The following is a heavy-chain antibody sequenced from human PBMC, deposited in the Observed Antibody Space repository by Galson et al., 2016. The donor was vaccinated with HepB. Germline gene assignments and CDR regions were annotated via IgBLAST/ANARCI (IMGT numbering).Heavy chain of an antibody. CDR3: ASPARFGLAFAY. D-gene: IGHD6-6*01. CDR1: GGSINSSSYY. V-gene: IGHV4-39*01. J-gene: IGHJ4*02. CDR2: FYYTGTS. Sequence: SETLSLTCTVSGGSINSSSYYWGWIRQPPGKGLEWIGSFYYTGTSYYKPSLKSRVSISVDKSKNQFSLKLNSVTAADTAVYYCASPARFGLAFAYWGQGTLVTVSS.